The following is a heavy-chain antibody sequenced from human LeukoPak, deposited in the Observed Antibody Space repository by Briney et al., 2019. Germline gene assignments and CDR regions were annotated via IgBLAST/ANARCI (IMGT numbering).Heavy chain of an antibody. D-gene: IGHD6-6*01. CDR3: ARDRIAARPSWFDP. J-gene: IGHJ5*02. V-gene: IGHV4-39*01. CDR2: IYYSGST. CDR1: GGSISSSSYY. Sequence: SETLSLTCTVSGGSISSSSYYWGWIRQPPGKGLEWLGSIYYSGSTYYNPSLKSRVTISVDTSKNQFSLTLSSVTAADTAVYYCARDRIAARPSWFDPWGQGTLVTVSS.